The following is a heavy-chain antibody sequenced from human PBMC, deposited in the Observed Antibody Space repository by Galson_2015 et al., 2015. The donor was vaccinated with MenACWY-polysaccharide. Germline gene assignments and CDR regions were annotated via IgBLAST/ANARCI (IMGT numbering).Heavy chain of an antibody. CDR1: GYTFNNYA. Sequence: SVKVSCKASGYTFNNYAINWVRQAPGQGLEWMGWINTYNGNTNYAQKVRGRVTVTADSNTAYMELQSLRSDDTAVYYCARDAGGTEDYWGQGTLVTVSS. V-gene: IGHV1-18*04. CDR2: INTYNGNT. D-gene: IGHD2-15*01. CDR3: ARDAGGTEDY. J-gene: IGHJ4*02.